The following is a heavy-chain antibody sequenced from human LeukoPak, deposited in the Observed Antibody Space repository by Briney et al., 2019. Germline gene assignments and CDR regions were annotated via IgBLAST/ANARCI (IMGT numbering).Heavy chain of an antibody. J-gene: IGHJ4*02. V-gene: IGHV3-7*01. Sequence: GGSLRLSCTASGFTFSGFWMSWVRQAPGKGLEWVANIKQDGSVKHYVDSVKGRFTVSRDNAKNSLYLQMNSLRAEDTAVYYCARVSSGLPSYWGQGTLVTVSS. CDR1: GFTFSGFW. CDR2: IKQDGSVK. CDR3: ARVSSGLPSY. D-gene: IGHD6-19*01.